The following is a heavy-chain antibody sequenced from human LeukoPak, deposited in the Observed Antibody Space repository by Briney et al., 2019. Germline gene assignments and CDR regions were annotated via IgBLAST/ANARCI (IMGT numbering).Heavy chain of an antibody. CDR2: IRCDGSNK. Sequence: GGSLRLSCAASGFTFSSYGMHWVRQAPGKGLKWVAFIRCDGSNKYYADSVKGRFTISRDNSKNTLYLQMNSLRAEDTAVHYCAKDVGYCSSTSCSTRGWYFDLWGRGTLVTVSS. CDR3: AKDVGYCSSTSCSTRGWYFDL. D-gene: IGHD2-2*01. J-gene: IGHJ2*01. V-gene: IGHV3-30*02. CDR1: GFTFSSYG.